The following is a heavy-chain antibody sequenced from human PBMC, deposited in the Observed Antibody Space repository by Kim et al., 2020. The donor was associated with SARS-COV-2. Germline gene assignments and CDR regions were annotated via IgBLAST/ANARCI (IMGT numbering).Heavy chain of an antibody. Sequence: GGSLRLSCAASGFTFSSYEMNWVRQAPGKGLEWVSYISSSGSTIYYADSVKGRFTISRDNAKNSLYLQMHSLRAEDTAVYYCARLYSSWHRGWGQGTLVTVSS. CDR2: ISSSGSTI. CDR1: GFTFSSYE. D-gene: IGHD6-13*01. CDR3: ARLYSSWHRG. J-gene: IGHJ4*02. V-gene: IGHV3-48*03.